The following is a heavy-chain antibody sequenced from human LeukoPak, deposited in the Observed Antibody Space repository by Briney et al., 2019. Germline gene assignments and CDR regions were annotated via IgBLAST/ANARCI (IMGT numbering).Heavy chain of an antibody. J-gene: IGHJ4*02. CDR2: ISVHDGHT. Sequence: GASVKVSCKASGYTFTSYYMHWVRQAPGQGLEWMGWISVHDGHTNYAEKFQGRVTMTTDTSTNTAYMELTSLRSDDTAVYYCARYGCNSLACYEDYWGQGTLVTVSS. CDR1: GYTFTSYY. V-gene: IGHV1-18*04. CDR3: ARYGCNSLACYEDY. D-gene: IGHD2-15*01.